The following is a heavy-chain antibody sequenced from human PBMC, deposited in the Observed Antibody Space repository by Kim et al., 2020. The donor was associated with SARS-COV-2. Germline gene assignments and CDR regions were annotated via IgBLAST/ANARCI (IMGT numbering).Heavy chain of an antibody. Sequence: GGSLRLSCAASGFTFSSYSMNWVRQAPGKGLEWVSSISSSSSYIYYADSVKGRFTISRDNAKNSLYLQMNSLRAEDTAVYYCARDDRSYYYGSGTTPWFDPWGQGTLVTVSS. V-gene: IGHV3-21*01. CDR2: ISSSSSYI. J-gene: IGHJ5*02. D-gene: IGHD3-10*01. CDR1: GFTFSSYS. CDR3: ARDDRSYYYGSGTTPWFDP.